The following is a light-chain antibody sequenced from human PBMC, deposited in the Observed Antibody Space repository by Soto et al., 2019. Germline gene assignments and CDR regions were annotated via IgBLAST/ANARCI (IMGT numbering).Light chain of an antibody. V-gene: IGLV1-44*01. CDR3: AAWDDSLNGHVV. Sequence: QSVLTQPPSASGTPGQRVTLSCSGSSSNIGSNTVNWYQQLPGTAPKLLIYSNNQRPSGGPDRFSGSKSGTSASLAISGLQSEDEADYYCAAWDDSLNGHVVFGGGTKVTVL. CDR2: SNN. J-gene: IGLJ2*01. CDR1: SSNIGSNT.